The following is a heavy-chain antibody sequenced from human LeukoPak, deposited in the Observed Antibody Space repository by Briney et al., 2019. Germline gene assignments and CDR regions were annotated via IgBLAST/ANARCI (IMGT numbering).Heavy chain of an antibody. Sequence: PGGSLRLSCAASGFSFGSYWMNWVRQAPGKGLEWVAIINQAGTEKNYVDSVEGRFTISRDNAKNSLYLQMNSLRAEDTSLYYCARSDSGPDYWGQGTLVTVS. D-gene: IGHD2-15*01. CDR2: INQAGTEK. V-gene: IGHV3-7*01. CDR1: GFSFGSYW. CDR3: ARSDSGPDY. J-gene: IGHJ4*02.